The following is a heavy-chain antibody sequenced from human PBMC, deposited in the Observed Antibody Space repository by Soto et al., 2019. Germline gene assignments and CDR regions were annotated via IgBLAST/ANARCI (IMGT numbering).Heavy chain of an antibody. CDR2: IYWDDDK. D-gene: IGHD4-17*01. Sequence: QITLKESGPTLVKPTQPLTLTCTFSGFSLSTSGVGVGWIRQPPGKALEWLALIYWDDDKRHSPSLKSSDTITKDTSKNQVVHTTTIMDPVDTATYYCAHSPPRGATVTGNCDYCGQGTLVTVSS. J-gene: IGHJ4*02. CDR3: AHSPPRGATVTGNCDY. V-gene: IGHV2-5*02. CDR1: GFSLSTSGVG.